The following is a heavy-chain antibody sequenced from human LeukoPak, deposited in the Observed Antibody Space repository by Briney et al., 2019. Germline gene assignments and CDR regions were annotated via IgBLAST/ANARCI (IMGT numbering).Heavy chain of an antibody. V-gene: IGHV1-46*01. CDR3: ARDLAAWADYSRSWYDWFDP. CDR2: INPSGGST. Sequence: ASVKLSCKASGYILTSYYMHWVRQAPRQGLEWMGIINPSGGSTRYAQKFQGRVTMTGDTSTSTAYMELGSLRFEDTAVYYCARDLAAWADYSRSWYDWFDPWGQGTLVTVSS. CDR1: GYILTSYY. J-gene: IGHJ5*02. D-gene: IGHD6-13*01.